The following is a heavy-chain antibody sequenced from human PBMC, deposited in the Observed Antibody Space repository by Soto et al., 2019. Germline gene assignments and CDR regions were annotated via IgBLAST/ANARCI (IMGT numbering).Heavy chain of an antibody. CDR2: MNPNSGNT. J-gene: IGHJ5*02. CDR1: GYTFTSYD. V-gene: IGHV1-8*01. Sequence: ASVKVSCKASGYTFTSYDINWVRQATGQGLEWMGWMNPNSGNTGYAQKFQGRVTMTRNTSISTAYMELSSLRSEDTAVYYCARAEYCSGGSCYPLNWFDPWGQGTLVTVSS. CDR3: ARAEYCSGGSCYPLNWFDP. D-gene: IGHD2-15*01.